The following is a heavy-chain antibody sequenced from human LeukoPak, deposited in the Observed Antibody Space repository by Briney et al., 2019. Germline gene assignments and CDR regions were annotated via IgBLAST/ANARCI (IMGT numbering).Heavy chain of an antibody. CDR2: ISTSSSYI. J-gene: IGHJ4*02. V-gene: IGHV3-21*01. Sequence: GGSLRLSCAASGFTFSHYSMSWVRQAPGKGLEWVSSISTSSSYIYYADSVKGRFTVSRNNAKNSLYLQMDSLRAEDTAVYYCARVFSGTYLNYHHFDYWGQGTLVTVSS. D-gene: IGHD1-26*01. CDR1: GFTFSHYS. CDR3: ARVFSGTYLNYHHFDY.